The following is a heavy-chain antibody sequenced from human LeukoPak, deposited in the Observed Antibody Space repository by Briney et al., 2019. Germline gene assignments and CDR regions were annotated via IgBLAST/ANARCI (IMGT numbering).Heavy chain of an antibody. D-gene: IGHD1-26*01. CDR3: AKASGSGYGKDYFDY. Sequence: GGSLRLSCVASGFSFGDHAMHWARQAPGKGLERVTVISYDGSNKYYADSVKGRFTISTDNSKNTLYLQMNSLRAEDTALYYCAKASGSGYGKDYFDYWGQGTLVTVSS. CDR2: ISYDGSNK. J-gene: IGHJ4*02. CDR1: GFSFGDHA. V-gene: IGHV3-30-3*01.